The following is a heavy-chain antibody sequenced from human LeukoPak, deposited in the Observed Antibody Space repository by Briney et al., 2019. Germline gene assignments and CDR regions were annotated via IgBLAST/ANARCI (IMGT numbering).Heavy chain of an antibody. CDR3: AREGYYGSGSPPSLYFDY. Sequence: GWSLRLSCAASGFTFRNYVIHWVRQDPGKGLEWVAVTSSDLNVKVYADSVKGRFTISSDNSRSTLYLQMNSMRPEDTAIYYCAREGYYGSGSPPSLYFDYWGQGTLVTVSS. J-gene: IGHJ4*02. CDR2: TSSDLNVK. D-gene: IGHD3-10*01. V-gene: IGHV3-30-3*01. CDR1: GFTFRNYV.